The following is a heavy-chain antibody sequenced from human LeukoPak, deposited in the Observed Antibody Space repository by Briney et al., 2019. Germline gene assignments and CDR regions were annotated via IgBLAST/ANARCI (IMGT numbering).Heavy chain of an antibody. CDR3: ARGSGSATWEAFDI. J-gene: IGHJ3*02. V-gene: IGHV4-4*07. CDR1: GGSMRSYY. D-gene: IGHD1-26*01. CDR2: IWGTEIK. Sequence: SETLSLTCTVSGGSMRSYYWSWIREPAGEGLEWIGRIWGTEIKDYIPSLKSRVTMSIDTSRNQFSLRLKSVTAADTAVYYCARGSGSATWEAFDIWGQGTVVTVSS.